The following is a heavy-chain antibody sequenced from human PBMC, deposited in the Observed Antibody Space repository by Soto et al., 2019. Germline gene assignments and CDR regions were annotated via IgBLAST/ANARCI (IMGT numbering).Heavy chain of an antibody. CDR3: ARVPYCSSSGCYSWFDP. CDR1: GFTFSSYG. CDR2: ISYDGSNK. D-gene: IGHD2-2*01. Sequence: PGGSLRLSCAASGFTFSSYGMHWVRQAPGKGLEWVAVISYDGSNKYYADSVKGRFTISRDNAKNTLYLQMNSLRAEDTAVYYCARVPYCSSSGCYSWFDPWGQGTLVTGS. J-gene: IGHJ5*02. V-gene: IGHV3-30*03.